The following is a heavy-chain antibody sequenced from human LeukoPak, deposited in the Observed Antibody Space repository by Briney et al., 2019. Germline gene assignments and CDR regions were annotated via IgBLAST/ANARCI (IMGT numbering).Heavy chain of an antibody. Sequence: GGSLRLSCAASGFTFDDYAMHWVRQAPGKGLEWVSGISWNSGSIGHADSVKGRFTISRDNAKNSLYLQMNSLRAEDTALYYCAKGSRSSRGSFDYWGQGTLVTVSS. D-gene: IGHD6-13*01. CDR2: ISWNSGSI. CDR1: GFTFDDYA. V-gene: IGHV3-9*01. CDR3: AKGSRSSRGSFDY. J-gene: IGHJ4*02.